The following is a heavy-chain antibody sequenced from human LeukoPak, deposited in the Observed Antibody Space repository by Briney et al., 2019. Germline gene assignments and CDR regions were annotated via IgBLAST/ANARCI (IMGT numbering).Heavy chain of an antibody. CDR2: ISSSGETT. CDR1: GLTFSTYG. D-gene: IGHD1-20*01. Sequence: GGSLRLSCAASGLTFSTYGMNWVRQAPGKGLEWVSAISSSGETTFYAESVKGRFTIARDNSKNTVFLQMNSLRAEDTAVYYCAKHSFNWNDGEDYWGQGTLVTVSS. V-gene: IGHV3-23*01. CDR3: AKHSFNWNDGEDY. J-gene: IGHJ4*02.